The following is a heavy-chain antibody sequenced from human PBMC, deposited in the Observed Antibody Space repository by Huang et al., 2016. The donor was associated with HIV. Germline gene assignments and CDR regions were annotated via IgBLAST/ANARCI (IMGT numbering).Heavy chain of an antibody. D-gene: IGHD3-10*01. J-gene: IGHJ5*02. CDR1: GGSLSGYY. CDR3: ARDATKNPRGWFDP. V-gene: IGHV4-34*02. Sequence: QVHLQQWGAGLLKSAETLSLTCAAYGGSLSGYYWSWLRPTPGKGLEWLGEINHLGSPNYNPSLKSRVSISMYGSNKQFSLKLRSISDADTAVYFCARDATKNPRGWFDPWGQGTLVTVSS. CDR2: INHLGSP.